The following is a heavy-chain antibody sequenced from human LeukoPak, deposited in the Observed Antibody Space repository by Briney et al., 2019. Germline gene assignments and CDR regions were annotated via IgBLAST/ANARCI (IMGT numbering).Heavy chain of an antibody. Sequence: GGSLRLSCAASGFTFADFGMSWVRQAPGKGLEWVSGIHWKTNAVGYAESVRGRFTISRDNAKNSLYLEMNSLRAEDTAFYFCGRGGGGDYWGQGTLVTASS. V-gene: IGHV3-20*04. J-gene: IGHJ4*02. CDR1: GFTFADFG. D-gene: IGHD4-23*01. CDR2: IHWKTNAV. CDR3: GRGGGGDY.